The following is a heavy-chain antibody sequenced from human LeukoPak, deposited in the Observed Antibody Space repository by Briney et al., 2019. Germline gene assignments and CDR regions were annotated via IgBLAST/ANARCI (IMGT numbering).Heavy chain of an antibody. CDR1: GGSISSYY. CDR3: ARPGVGSGRYGAFDI. V-gene: IGHV4-59*08. J-gene: IGHJ3*02. CDR2: IFYSGST. D-gene: IGHD5-18*01. Sequence: SETLSLTCTVSGGSISSYYWSWIRQPPGKGLEWIGYIFYSGSTNYSPSLESRVTMSVDTSKNQFSLKLRSVTAADTAVYYCARPGVGSGRYGAFDIWGQGTLVIVSS.